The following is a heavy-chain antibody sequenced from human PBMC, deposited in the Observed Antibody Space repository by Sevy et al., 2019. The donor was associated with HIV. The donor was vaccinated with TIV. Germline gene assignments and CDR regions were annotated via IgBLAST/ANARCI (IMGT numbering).Heavy chain of an antibody. D-gene: IGHD5-18*01. J-gene: IGHJ4*02. Sequence: GGSLRLSCAASGFTVSSNYMSWVHQAPGKGLEWVSVIYSGGSTYYADSVKGRFTISRDNSKNTLYLQMNSLRAEDTAVYYCARDLRGYSYGLHYWGQGTLVTVSS. V-gene: IGHV3-53*01. CDR2: IYSGGST. CDR1: GFTVSSNY. CDR3: ARDLRGYSYGLHY.